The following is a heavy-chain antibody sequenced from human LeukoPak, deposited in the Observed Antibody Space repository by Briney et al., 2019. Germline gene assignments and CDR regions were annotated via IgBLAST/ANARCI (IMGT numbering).Heavy chain of an antibody. Sequence: GGSLRLSCAASGFTFSSYAMSWVRQAPGKGLEWVSAISGSGGSTYYADSVKGRFTISRDNSKNTLYLQMNSLRAEDTAVYYCARVDVLLWFGESKYYFDYWGQGTLVTVSS. CDR1: GFTFSSYA. CDR3: ARVDVLLWFGESKYYFDY. J-gene: IGHJ4*02. V-gene: IGHV3-23*01. CDR2: ISGSGGST. D-gene: IGHD3-10*01.